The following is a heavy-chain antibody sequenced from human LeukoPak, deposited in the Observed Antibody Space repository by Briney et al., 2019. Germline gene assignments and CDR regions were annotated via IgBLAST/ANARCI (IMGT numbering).Heavy chain of an antibody. D-gene: IGHD1-20*01. CDR2: VNHGGST. CDR3: ARDFRERRGITGPHGMDV. CDR1: GGSFSGYY. Sequence: SETLSLTCAVYGGSFSGYYWSWIRQPPGKGLEWIGEVNHGGSTNYNPSLKSRVTISIDTSKNQFSLKLSSVTAADTAVYYCARDFRERRGITGPHGMDVWGQGTTVAVSS. J-gene: IGHJ6*02. V-gene: IGHV4-34*01.